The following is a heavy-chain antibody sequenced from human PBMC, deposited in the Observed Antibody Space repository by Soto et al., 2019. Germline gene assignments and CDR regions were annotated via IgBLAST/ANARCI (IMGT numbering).Heavy chain of an antibody. V-gene: IGHV1-18*01. J-gene: IGHJ5*02. CDR3: ARDPRLHRYSSRGWGLDP. CDR2: ISADDGET. Sequence: QVQLVQSGTEVKKPGASVKVSCKASGYTFTTYGISWVRQAPGQGLEWMGWISADDGETSYAQKFQDRVTMTTDTNTRTAYMELRSLKSDDTALYYCARDPRLHRYSSRGWGLDPWGQGTLVTVSS. CDR1: GYTFTTYG. D-gene: IGHD6-13*01.